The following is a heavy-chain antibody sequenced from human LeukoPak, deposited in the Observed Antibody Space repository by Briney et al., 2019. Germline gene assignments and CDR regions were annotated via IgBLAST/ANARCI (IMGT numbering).Heavy chain of an antibody. CDR2: IYYSGST. CDR1: GGSISSYY. V-gene: IGHV4-59*12. Sequence: SETLSLTCTVSGGSISSYYWSWIRQPPGKGLEWIGYIYYSGSTNYNPSLKSRVTISVDTSKNQFSLKLSSVTAADPAVYYCARGRQNSGSYSDAFDIWGQGTMVTVSS. CDR3: ARGRQNSGSYSDAFDI. D-gene: IGHD1-26*01. J-gene: IGHJ3*02.